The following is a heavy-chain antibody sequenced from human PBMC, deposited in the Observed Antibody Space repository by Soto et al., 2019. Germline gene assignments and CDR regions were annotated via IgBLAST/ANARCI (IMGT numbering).Heavy chain of an antibody. D-gene: IGHD3-3*01. CDR2: IYTSGST. CDR1: GGSISSSSYY. CDR3: ARDRNYDFWSGYPAPFDY. V-gene: IGHV4-61*02. J-gene: IGHJ4*02. Sequence: PSETLSLTCTVSGGSISSSSYYWSWIRQPAGKGLEWIGRIYTSGSTNYNPSLTSRVTMSVDTSKNQFSLKLSSVTAADTAVYYCARDRNYDFWSGYPAPFDYWGQGTLVTAPQ.